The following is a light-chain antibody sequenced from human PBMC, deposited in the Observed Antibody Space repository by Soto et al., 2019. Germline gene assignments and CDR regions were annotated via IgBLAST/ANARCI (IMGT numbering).Light chain of an antibody. CDR1: SSDVGGYKY. J-gene: IGLJ2*01. V-gene: IGLV2-14*01. CDR2: DVR. Sequence: QSALTQPASVSGSPGQSITISCTGTSSDVGGYKYVSWYQQHPDKAPKLMIYDVRNRPSGVSNRFSGSKSGNTASLTISGLQAEDEADYYCSSYTSSSVVFGGGTKLTVL. CDR3: SSYTSSSVV.